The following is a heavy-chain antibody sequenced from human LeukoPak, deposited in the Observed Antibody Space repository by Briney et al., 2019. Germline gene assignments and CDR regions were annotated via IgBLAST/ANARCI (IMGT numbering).Heavy chain of an antibody. V-gene: IGHV3-21*01. Sequence: GGSLRLSCAASGFTFSSYSMNWVRQAPGKGLEWVSSISSSSSYIYYADSVKGRFTISRDNAKNSLYLQMNSLRAEDTAVYYCARDLSSSWPEYYYYYYMDVWGKGTTVTISS. J-gene: IGHJ6*03. CDR2: ISSSSSYI. CDR3: ARDLSSSWPEYYYYYYMDV. D-gene: IGHD6-13*01. CDR1: GFTFSSYS.